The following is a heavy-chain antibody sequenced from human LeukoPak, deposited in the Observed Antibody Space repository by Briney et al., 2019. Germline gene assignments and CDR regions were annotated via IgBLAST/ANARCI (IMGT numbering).Heavy chain of an antibody. J-gene: IGHJ4*02. V-gene: IGHV3-23*01. Sequence: GGSLRLSCVASGFTFSSYAMSWVRQAPGKGLEWVSAISGSGGSKYYEDSVKGRFTISRDNSKNTLYLRMNSLRAEDTAVYYCAKAVMYYYDSSGYPTDYWGQGTLVTVSS. CDR3: AKAVMYYYDSSGYPTDY. CDR1: GFTFSSYA. D-gene: IGHD3-22*01. CDR2: ISGSGGSK.